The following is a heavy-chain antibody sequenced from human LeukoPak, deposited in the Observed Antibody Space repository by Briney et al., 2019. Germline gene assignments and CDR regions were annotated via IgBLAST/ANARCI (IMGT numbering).Heavy chain of an antibody. CDR2: IYYSGST. CDR3: ASWGTEGSDY. D-gene: IGHD7-27*01. J-gene: IGHJ4*02. V-gene: IGHV4-59*08. CDR1: GGSISSYY. Sequence: SETLSLTCTVSGGSISSYYWSWIRQPPGKGLERIGYIYYSGSTNYNPSLKSRVTISVDTSKNQFSLKLSSVTAADTAVYYCASWGTEGSDYWGQGTLVTVSS.